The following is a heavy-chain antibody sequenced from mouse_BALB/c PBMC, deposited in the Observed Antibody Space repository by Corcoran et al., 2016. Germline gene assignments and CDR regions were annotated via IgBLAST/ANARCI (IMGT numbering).Heavy chain of an antibody. V-gene: IGHV9-3-1*01. J-gene: IGHJ3*01. CDR1: GYTFTNYG. CDR3: SRDPAWLAY. CDR2: INTYTGEP. Sequence: QIQLVQSGPELKKPGETVKISCKASGYTFTNYGINWVKQAPGKGLKWLGWINTYTGEPTYADDFKGRFAFSLETSASTAYLQINNLKNEDTATYFCSRDPAWLAYWGQGTLVTVSA.